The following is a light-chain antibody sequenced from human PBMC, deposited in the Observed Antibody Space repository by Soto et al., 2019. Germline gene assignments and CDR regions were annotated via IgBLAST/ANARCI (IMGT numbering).Light chain of an antibody. CDR1: QSVSSSY. J-gene: IGKJ5*01. CDR2: GAS. Sequence: VMTQSPGTLSLSTGERATLSCRASQSVSSSYLSWYHQKPGQAPRLLIYGASSRATGIPDRFSGSGSGTDFTLTISRLEPEDFAFYYCQQYGSSPPSTFGQGTRLEVK. V-gene: IGKV3-20*01. CDR3: QQYGSSPPST.